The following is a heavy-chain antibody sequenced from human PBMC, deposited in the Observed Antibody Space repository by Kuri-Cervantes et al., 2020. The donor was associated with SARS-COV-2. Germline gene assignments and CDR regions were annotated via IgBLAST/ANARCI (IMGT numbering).Heavy chain of an antibody. D-gene: IGHD4-11*01. CDR3: ARSYSNYVGYYYYYMDV. V-gene: IGHV4-39*01. CDR1: GGSISSSSYY. CDR2: IYYSGST. J-gene: IGHJ6*03. Sequence: SETLSLTCTVSGGSISSSSYYWGWIRQPPGKGLEWIGSIYYSGSTYYNPSLKSRVTISVDTSKNQFSLKLSSVTAADTAVYYCARSYSNYVGYYYYYMDVWGKGTTVTVSS.